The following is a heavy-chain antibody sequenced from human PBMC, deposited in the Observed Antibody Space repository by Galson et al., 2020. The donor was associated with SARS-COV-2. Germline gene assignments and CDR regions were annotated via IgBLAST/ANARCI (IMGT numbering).Heavy chain of an antibody. Sequence: LSLTCAASGFPFSTYSMNWVRLAPGKGLEWVSSISPTSSYTYYVDSVKGRFSISRDNPRNSLYLQMNSLRAEDTAVYYCARDEGIRGYNYGRLYYGMDVWGQGTTVTVSS. J-gene: IGHJ6*02. D-gene: IGHD5-18*01. CDR1: GFPFSTYS. V-gene: IGHV3-21*01. CDR3: ARDEGIRGYNYGRLYYGMDV. CDR2: ISPTSSYT.